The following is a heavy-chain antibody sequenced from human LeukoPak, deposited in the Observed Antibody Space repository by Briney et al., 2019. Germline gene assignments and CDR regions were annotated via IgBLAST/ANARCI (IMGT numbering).Heavy chain of an antibody. CDR1: GFSFSNYG. J-gene: IGHJ4*02. CDR3: ARDHNSDY. CDR2: IWYDGSNK. V-gene: IGHV3-33*01. Sequence: GGSLRLSCAASGFSFSNYGMNWVRQAPGKGLEWVAVIWYDGSNKYYGDSVKGRFTISRDNSKNTLYLQMNSLRAEDTAMYYCARDHNSDYWGQGALVTVSS. D-gene: IGHD2/OR15-2a*01.